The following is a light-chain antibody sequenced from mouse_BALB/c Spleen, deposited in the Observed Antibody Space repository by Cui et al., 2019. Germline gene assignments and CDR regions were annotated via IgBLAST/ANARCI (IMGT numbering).Light chain of an antibody. CDR2: ATS. J-gene: IGKJ2*01. V-gene: IGKV4-72*01. CDR1: SSVSY. CDR3: QQWSSNPPT. Sequence: VLSQSPAILSPSPGEKVTLTCRANSSVSYIHWYQQKPGSSPKPWIYATSNLACRVPARFSGSGSGTSYSLTISRVEAEDAATYYCQQWSSNPPTFGGGTKLERK.